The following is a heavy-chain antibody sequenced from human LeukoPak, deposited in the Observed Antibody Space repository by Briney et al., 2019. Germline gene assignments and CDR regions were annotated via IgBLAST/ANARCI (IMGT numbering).Heavy chain of an antibody. J-gene: IGHJ3*02. D-gene: IGHD6-19*01. V-gene: IGHV4-39*01. CDR3: ARPIIAVAGNAFDI. CDR2: IYYSGST. Sequence: KPSETLSLTCTVSGGSISSSSYYWGWIRQPPGKGLEWMGSIYYSGSTYYNPSLRSRVTISVDTSKNQFSLKLSSVTAADTAVYYCARPIIAVAGNAFDIWGQGTMVTVSS. CDR1: GGSISSSSYY.